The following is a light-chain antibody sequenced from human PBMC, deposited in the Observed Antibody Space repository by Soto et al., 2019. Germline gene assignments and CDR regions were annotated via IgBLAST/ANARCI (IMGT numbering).Light chain of an antibody. V-gene: IGKV3-20*01. CDR1: QSVSSSY. CDR2: GAS. Sequence: EIVLTQSPGTLSLSPGERATLSCRASQSVSSSYLAWYQQKPGQAPRLLIYGASSRATGIPHTFSGSGSGTDFTLTISRLEPEDFAVYYCQQYDSSPYTFGQGTKLEIK. J-gene: IGKJ2*01. CDR3: QQYDSSPYT.